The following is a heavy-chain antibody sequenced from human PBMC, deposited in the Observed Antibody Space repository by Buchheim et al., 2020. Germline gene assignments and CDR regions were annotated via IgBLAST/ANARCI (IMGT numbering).Heavy chain of an antibody. CDR3: ARGVRCSSTSCSKYYYYYMDV. J-gene: IGHJ6*03. CDR1: GGSFSGYY. Sequence: QVQLQQWGAGLLKPSETLSLTCAVYGGSFSGYYWSWIRQPPGKGLEWIGEINHSGSTNYNPSLKSRVTISVDTSKNQFSLKLSSVTAADTAVYYCARGVRCSSTSCSKYYYYYMDVWGKGTT. CDR2: INHSGST. V-gene: IGHV4-34*01. D-gene: IGHD2-2*01.